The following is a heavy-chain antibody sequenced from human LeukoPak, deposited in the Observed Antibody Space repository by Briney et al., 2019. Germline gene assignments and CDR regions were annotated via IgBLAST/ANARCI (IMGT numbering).Heavy chain of an antibody. Sequence: GGSLRLSCAASGFTFSSYAMHWVRQAPGKGLEWVAVISYDGSNKYYADSVKGRFTIPRDNSKNTLYLQMNSLRAEDTAVYYCASRSTRFNWGQGTLVTVSS. CDR3: ASRSTRFN. V-gene: IGHV3-30*04. CDR1: GFTFSSYA. J-gene: IGHJ4*02. CDR2: ISYDGSNK. D-gene: IGHD2-2*01.